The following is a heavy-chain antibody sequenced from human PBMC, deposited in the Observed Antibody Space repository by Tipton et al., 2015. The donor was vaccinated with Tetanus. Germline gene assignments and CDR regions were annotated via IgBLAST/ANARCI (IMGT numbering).Heavy chain of an antibody. Sequence: TLSLTCTVSGGSISSGGYYWSWIRQHPGKGLEWIGYIYYSGSTYYNPSLKSRVTISVDTSKSQFSLKLSSVTAADTAVYYCARDLYGDQYSSYGMDVWGQGTTVPVSS. D-gene: IGHD3-10*02. V-gene: IGHV4-31*03. CDR2: IYYSGST. CDR3: ARDLYGDQYSSYGMDV. J-gene: IGHJ6*02. CDR1: GGSISSGGYY.